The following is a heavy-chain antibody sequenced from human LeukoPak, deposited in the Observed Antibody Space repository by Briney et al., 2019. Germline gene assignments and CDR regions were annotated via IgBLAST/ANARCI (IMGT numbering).Heavy chain of an antibody. CDR2: ISSSSSSYI. V-gene: IGHV3-21*01. J-gene: IGHJ6*03. D-gene: IGHD3-10*01. Sequence: SGGSLRLSCAASGFTFSSYSMNWVRQAPGKGLEWVSSISSSSSSYIYYADSVKGRFTISRDNAKNSLYLQMNSLRAEDTAVYYCAGPRTGAYYYYYMDVWGKGTTVTVSS. CDR3: AGPRTGAYYYYYMDV. CDR1: GFTFSSYS.